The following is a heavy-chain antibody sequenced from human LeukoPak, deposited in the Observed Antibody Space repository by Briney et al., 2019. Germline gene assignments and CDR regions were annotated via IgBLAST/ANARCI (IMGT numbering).Heavy chain of an antibody. Sequence: SGTLSLTCAVSGGSISSSNWWSWVRQPPGKGLEWRGEIYHSGSTNYNPSLKSRVTISVDKSKNQFSLKLSSVTAADTAVYYCAQRETDYYGSGSYYGYWGQGTLVTVSS. CDR2: IYHSGST. D-gene: IGHD3-10*01. CDR1: GGSISSSNW. J-gene: IGHJ4*02. CDR3: AQRETDYYGSGSYYGY. V-gene: IGHV4-4*02.